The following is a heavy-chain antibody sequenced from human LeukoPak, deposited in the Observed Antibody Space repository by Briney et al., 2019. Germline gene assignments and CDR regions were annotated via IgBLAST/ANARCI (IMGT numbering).Heavy chain of an antibody. CDR1: GFTFSSYA. CDR3: AKESGYYDSSGYEGY. V-gene: IGHV3-23*01. Sequence: PGGSLRLSCAASGFTFSSYAMSWVRQTPGKGLEWVSAISGSGGSTYYADSVKGRFTISRDNSKNTLYLQMNSLRAEDTAVYYCAKESGYYDSSGYEGYWGQGTLVTVSS. D-gene: IGHD3-22*01. CDR2: ISGSGGST. J-gene: IGHJ4*02.